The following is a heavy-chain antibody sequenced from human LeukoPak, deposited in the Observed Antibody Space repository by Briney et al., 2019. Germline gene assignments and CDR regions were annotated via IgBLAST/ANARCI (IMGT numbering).Heavy chain of an antibody. J-gene: IGHJ3*02. V-gene: IGHV3-7*03. D-gene: IGHD2-15*01. CDR3: ARVISGYCSGDDCWGTFDI. Sequence: GGSLRLSCAASGFTFSSYWMTWVRQAPGKGLEWVANIKQDGSEKNYVDSVKGRFTISRDNPKNSLYLQMNSLRAADTAVYYCARVISGYCSGDDCWGTFDIWGQGTMVTVSS. CDR1: GFTFSSYW. CDR2: IKQDGSEK.